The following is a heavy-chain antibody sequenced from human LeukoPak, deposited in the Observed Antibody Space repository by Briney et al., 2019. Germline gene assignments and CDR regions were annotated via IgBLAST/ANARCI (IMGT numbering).Heavy chain of an antibody. D-gene: IGHD4-17*01. V-gene: IGHV4-39*01. CDR1: GGSINSRSYY. CDR2: VYYGGTT. CDR3: ARRATTVTTGYYYYYMDV. Sequence: PSETLSLTCTVSGGSINSRSYYWGWIRQPPGKGLGWIGSVYYGGTTYYDPSLKSRVTISEDTSKNQFSLKLSSVTAADTAVYHRARRATTVTTGYYYYYMDVWGKGTTVTVSS. J-gene: IGHJ6*03.